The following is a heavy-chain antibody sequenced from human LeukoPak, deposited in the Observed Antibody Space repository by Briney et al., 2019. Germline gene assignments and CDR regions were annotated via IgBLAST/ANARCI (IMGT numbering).Heavy chain of an antibody. CDR1: GYTFTSYA. D-gene: IGHD6-19*01. J-gene: IGHJ6*02. CDR2: IIPILGIA. Sequence: ASVKVSCKASGYTFTSYAMNWVRQAPGQGLEWMGRIIPILGIANYAQKFQGRVTITADKSTSTAYMELSSLRSEDTAVYYCARSSARGAVAGTYGMDVWGQGTTVTVSS. V-gene: IGHV1-69*04. CDR3: ARSSARGAVAGTYGMDV.